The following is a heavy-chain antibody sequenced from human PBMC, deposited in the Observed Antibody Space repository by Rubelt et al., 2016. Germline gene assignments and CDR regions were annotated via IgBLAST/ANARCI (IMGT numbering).Heavy chain of an antibody. J-gene: IGHJ4*02. D-gene: IGHD5-18*01. CDR3: ARAPNTAMISAYFDC. V-gene: IGHV4-59*02. CDR2: PYDGGTP. Sequence: QVQLQESGPGLVKPSETLSLTCTVSGSSVSRYYWTWLLQPPGKGLEWIGYPYDGGTPNYNPSLKSRLSITRDTSKNQFSPKLSSWAAADKAVYYWARAPNTAMISAYFDCWGQGTLVTVSS. CDR1: GSSVSRYY.